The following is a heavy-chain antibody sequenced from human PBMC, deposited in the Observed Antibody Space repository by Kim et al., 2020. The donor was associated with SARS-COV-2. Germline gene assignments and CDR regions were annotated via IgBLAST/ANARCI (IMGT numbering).Heavy chain of an antibody. V-gene: IGHV4-59*01. J-gene: IGHJ2*01. CDR1: GGSISSYY. CDR3: ARDHREWLQYTANWYFDL. Sequence: SETLSLTCTVSGGSISSYYWSWIRQPPGKGLEWIGYIYYSGSTNYNPSLKSRVTISVDTSKNHFSLKLSSVTAADTAVYYCARDHREWLQYTANWYFDLWGLGTLVTVSS. D-gene: IGHD3-3*01. CDR2: IYYSGST.